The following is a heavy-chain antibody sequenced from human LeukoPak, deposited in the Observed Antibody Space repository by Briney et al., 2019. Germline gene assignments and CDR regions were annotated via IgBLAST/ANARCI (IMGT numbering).Heavy chain of an antibody. CDR3: ARDPYRSTVFDY. CDR1: GFTFSSYA. J-gene: IGHJ4*02. CDR2: ISYDGSNK. Sequence: GRSLRLSCAASGFTFSSYAMHWVRQAPGKGLEWVAVISYDGSNKYYADSVKGRFTISRDNSKNTLYLQMNSLRAEDTAVYYCARDPYRSTVFDYWGQGTLVTVSS. V-gene: IGHV3-30-3*01. D-gene: IGHD4-17*01.